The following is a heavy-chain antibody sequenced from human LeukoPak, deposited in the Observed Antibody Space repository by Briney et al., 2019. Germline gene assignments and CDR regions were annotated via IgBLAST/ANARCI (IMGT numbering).Heavy chain of an antibody. D-gene: IGHD3-16*01. Sequence: SDTLSLTCALYGASFSDSYWSWLRQSPAKGLEWIGEINNSGSTSYNPSLNSRAIMSVDRSKNQFSLRLTSVTGADTAVYYCARGRYGPRLGNWGQGTLVTVSS. J-gene: IGHJ4*02. CDR3: ARGRYGPRLGN. V-gene: IGHV4-34*01. CDR1: GASFSDSY. CDR2: INNSGST.